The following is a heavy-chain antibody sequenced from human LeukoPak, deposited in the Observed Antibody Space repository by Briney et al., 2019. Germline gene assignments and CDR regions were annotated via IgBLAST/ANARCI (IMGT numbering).Heavy chain of an antibody. CDR2: IYYSGST. Sequence: PSETLSLTCTVSGGSISSYYWSWIRQPPGKGLEWIGYIYYSGSTNYNPSLKSRVTISVDTSKNQSSLKLSSVTAADTAVYYCARDRGGFDPWGQGTLVTVSS. J-gene: IGHJ5*02. CDR1: GGSISSYY. CDR3: ARDRGGFDP. V-gene: IGHV4-59*01. D-gene: IGHD3-10*01.